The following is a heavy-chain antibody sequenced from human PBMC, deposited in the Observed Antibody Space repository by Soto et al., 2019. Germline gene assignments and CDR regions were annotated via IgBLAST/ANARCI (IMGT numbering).Heavy chain of an antibody. J-gene: IGHJ4*02. CDR3: ARGVTTVTTFDY. V-gene: IGHV4-59*08. CDR2: IYYSGST. Sequence: PSETLSLTCAVYGGSFSGYYWNWIRQPPGKGLEWIGYIYYSGSTNYNPSLKSRVTMSVDTSKNQFSLKLNSMTAADTAVYYCARGVTTVTTFDYWGQGTLVTVSS. D-gene: IGHD4-17*01. CDR1: GGSFSGYY.